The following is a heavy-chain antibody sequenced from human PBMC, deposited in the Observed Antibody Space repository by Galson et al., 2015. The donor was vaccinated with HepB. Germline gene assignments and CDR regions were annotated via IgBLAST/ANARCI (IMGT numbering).Heavy chain of an antibody. V-gene: IGHV3-30*02. D-gene: IGHD6-13*01. CDR3: AKDHGQQMSQGLDY. J-gene: IGHJ4*02. Sequence: SLRLSCAASGFTFSSHSMHWVRRAPGKGLEWVAFIRYDGSDKYYADSVKGRFTISRDNSKYTLYLQMSSLRAEDTAVYYCAKDHGQQMSQGLDYWGQGTLVTVSS. CDR2: IRYDGSDK. CDR1: GFTFSSHS.